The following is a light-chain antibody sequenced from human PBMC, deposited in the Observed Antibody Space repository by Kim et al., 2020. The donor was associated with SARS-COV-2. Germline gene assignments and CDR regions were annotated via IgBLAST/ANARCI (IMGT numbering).Light chain of an antibody. Sequence: GQRVTIDCSGSISNIGSNVVNWYQQLPGTAPKLLMYSNDYRPSGVPDRFSGSKSGTSASLAISGLQSEDEADYYCAAWDDSLKGSVFGGGTQLTVL. V-gene: IGLV1-44*01. J-gene: IGLJ3*02. CDR1: ISNIGSNV. CDR2: SND. CDR3: AAWDDSLKGSV.